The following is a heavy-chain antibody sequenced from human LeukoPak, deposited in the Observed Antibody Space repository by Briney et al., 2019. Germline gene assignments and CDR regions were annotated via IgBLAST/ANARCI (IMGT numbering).Heavy chain of an antibody. J-gene: IGHJ3*02. D-gene: IGHD3-10*01. CDR3: AREESVYYYGSGSPDAFDI. CDR1: GFTFSSYA. CDR2: ISYDGSNK. V-gene: IGHV3-30-3*01. Sequence: GSLRLSCAASGFTFSSYAMHWVRQAPGKGLEWVAVISYDGSNKYYADSVKGRFTISRDNSKNTLYLQMNSLRAEDTAVYYCAREESVYYYGSGSPDAFDIWGQGTMVTVSS.